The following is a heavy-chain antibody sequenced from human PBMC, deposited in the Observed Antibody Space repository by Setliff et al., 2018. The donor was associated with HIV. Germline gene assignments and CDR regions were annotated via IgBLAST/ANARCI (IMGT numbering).Heavy chain of an antibody. Sequence: VASVKVSCKASGYTFTDYGISWVRQAPGQGLEWLGWISAYNGNTNYAQKIQGRVTMTTDTSTSTAYMELRSLSSDDTAVYYCARENYDILTGYYNYWGQGTLVTVSS. CDR2: ISAYNGNT. J-gene: IGHJ4*02. D-gene: IGHD3-9*01. V-gene: IGHV1-18*01. CDR1: GYTFTDYG. CDR3: ARENYDILTGYYNY.